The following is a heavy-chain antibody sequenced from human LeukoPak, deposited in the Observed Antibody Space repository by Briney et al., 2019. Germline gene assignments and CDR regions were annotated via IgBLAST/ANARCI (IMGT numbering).Heavy chain of an antibody. CDR2: IIPIFGTA. CDR1: GLTFSSYA. D-gene: IGHD7-27*01. Sequence: ASVKVSCKASGLTFSSYAINWVRQAPGQGLEWMGGIIPIFGTATYAQKFQGRVTITADESTTTVYMELSSLRSEDTAVCYCARDREYVTTGELEYWGQGTLVTVSS. V-gene: IGHV1-69*13. J-gene: IGHJ4*02. CDR3: ARDREYVTTGELEY.